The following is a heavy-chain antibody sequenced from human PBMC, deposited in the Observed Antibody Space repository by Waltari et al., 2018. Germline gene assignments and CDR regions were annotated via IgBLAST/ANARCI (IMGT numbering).Heavy chain of an antibody. Sequence: EVQLVQSGAEVKKPGESLRISCKGSGYTFTNYWIGWVRQMPGKGLQWMGIIYPGDSDTRYSPSFQGQVTISADKSISTAYLQWSSLRASDTAIYYCARAPWSTYYYYDMDVWGQGTTVTVSS. V-gene: IGHV5-51*01. CDR1: GYTFTNYW. CDR2: IYPGDSDT. J-gene: IGHJ6*02. D-gene: IGHD2-8*01. CDR3: ARAPWSTYYYYDMDV.